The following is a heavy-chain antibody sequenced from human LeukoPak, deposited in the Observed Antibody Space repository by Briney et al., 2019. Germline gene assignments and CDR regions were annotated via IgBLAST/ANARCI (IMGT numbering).Heavy chain of an antibody. CDR3: ATPPAYYYDSSGYPFDY. J-gene: IGHJ4*02. D-gene: IGHD3-22*01. Sequence: GGSLRLSCAASGFTVSSNYMSWVRQAPGKGLEWVSVIYSGGSTYYADSVKGRFTISRDNSKNTLYLQMNSLRAEDTAVYYCATPPAYYYDSSGYPFDYWGQGTLVTVSS. CDR2: IYSGGST. CDR1: GFTVSSNY. V-gene: IGHV3-53*01.